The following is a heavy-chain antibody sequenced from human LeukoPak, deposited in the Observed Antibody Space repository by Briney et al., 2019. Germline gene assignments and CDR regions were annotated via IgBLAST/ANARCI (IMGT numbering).Heavy chain of an antibody. CDR3: ATSGYSGYDWVVAGHY. CDR1: GFTFSSYW. V-gene: IGHV3-7*01. Sequence: QPGGSLRLSCAASGFTFSSYWMSWVRQAPGKGLEWVANIKQDGSEKYYVDSVKGRFTISRDNAKNSLYLQMNSLRAEDTAVYYCATSGYSGYDWVVAGHYWGQGTLVTVSS. J-gene: IGHJ4*02. CDR2: IKQDGSEK. D-gene: IGHD5-12*01.